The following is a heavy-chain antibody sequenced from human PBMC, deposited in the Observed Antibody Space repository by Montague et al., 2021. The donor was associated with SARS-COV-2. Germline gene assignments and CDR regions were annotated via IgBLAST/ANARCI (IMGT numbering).Heavy chain of an antibody. J-gene: IGHJ6*02. CDR1: GGSISSSSYY. D-gene: IGHD2-21*02. CDR3: TRLVETYYYYYGMDD. CDR2: LYYSGST. Sequence: SETLSLTCTVSGGSISSSSYYWGWIRQPPGKGLEWIGNLYYSGSTYSNPSLKSRVTISVDTSQNQLSLKLSTVTAADTVVYSCTRLVETYYYYYGMDDWGQGTTVTVSS. V-gene: IGHV4-39*01.